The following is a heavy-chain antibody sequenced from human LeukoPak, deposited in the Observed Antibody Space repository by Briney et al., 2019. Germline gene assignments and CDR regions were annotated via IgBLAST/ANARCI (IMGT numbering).Heavy chain of an antibody. Sequence: SVKVSCKASGGTFSSYAISWVRQAPGQGLEWMGGIIPIFGTANYAQKFQGRATITADKSTSTAYMELSSLRSEDTAVYYCARRYCSSTSCYHFDYWGQGTLVTVSS. CDR2: IIPIFGTA. CDR1: GGTFSSYA. D-gene: IGHD2-2*01. CDR3: ARRYCSSTSCYHFDY. V-gene: IGHV1-69*06. J-gene: IGHJ4*02.